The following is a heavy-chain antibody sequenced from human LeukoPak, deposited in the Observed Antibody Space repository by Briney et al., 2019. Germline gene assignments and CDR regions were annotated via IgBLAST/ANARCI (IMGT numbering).Heavy chain of an antibody. D-gene: IGHD6-19*01. CDR3: AGISSGWYGGFDY. Sequence: GGSLRLSCAASGFTFSSYAMSWVRQAPGKGLEWGSYISSSSSTIYYADSVKGRFTISRDNAKNSLYLQMNSLRAEDTAVYYCAGISSGWYGGFDYWGQGTLVTVSS. CDR1: GFTFSSYA. V-gene: IGHV3-48*04. CDR2: ISSSSSTI. J-gene: IGHJ4*02.